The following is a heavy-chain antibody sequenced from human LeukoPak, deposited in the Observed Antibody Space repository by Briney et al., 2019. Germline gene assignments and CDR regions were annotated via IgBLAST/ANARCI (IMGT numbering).Heavy chain of an antibody. D-gene: IGHD6-25*01. CDR2: ISTVSTYT. CDR3: ARDGSGFYHYYYMDV. J-gene: IGHJ6*03. CDR1: GFTFTDYS. Sequence: GGCLTLSCAPSGFTFTDYSMNWVRQAPGKGLEWVAHISTVSTYTHYTDSVKGRFTISRDNRKNLLYLQMSSLGAEDTAVYYCARDGSGFYHYYYMDVWGKGTTVTVSS. V-gene: IGHV3-21*01.